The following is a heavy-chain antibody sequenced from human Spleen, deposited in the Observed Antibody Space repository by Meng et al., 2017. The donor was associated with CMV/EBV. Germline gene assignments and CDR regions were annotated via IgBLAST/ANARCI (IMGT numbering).Heavy chain of an antibody. CDR3: AKDPRTPTMLVVVIWAYFDL. D-gene: IGHD3-22*01. J-gene: IGHJ4*02. CDR2: TSYDGSNK. Sequence: SLKISCAASGFTFSSYAMHWVRQAPGKGLEWVAITSYDGSNKYYADSVKGRFTISRDNPKNTLYLQMSSLRAEDTAVYYCAKDPRTPTMLVVVIWAYFDLWGQGTLVTVSS. CDR1: GFTFSSYA. V-gene: IGHV3-30-3*01.